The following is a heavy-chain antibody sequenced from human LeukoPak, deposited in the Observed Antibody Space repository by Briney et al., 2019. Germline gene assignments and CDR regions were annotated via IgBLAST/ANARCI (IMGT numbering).Heavy chain of an antibody. CDR3: AREPRDYYDSSGYYLGAFDI. V-gene: IGHV4-30-4*08. Sequence: PSETLSFTCTVSGGSISSGDYYWSWIRQPPGKSLEWIGYIYYSGSTYYNPSLKSRVTISVDTSKNQFSLKLSSVTAADTAVYYCAREPRDYYDSSGYYLGAFDIWGQGTMVTVSS. D-gene: IGHD3-22*01. J-gene: IGHJ3*02. CDR2: IYYSGST. CDR1: GGSISSGDYY.